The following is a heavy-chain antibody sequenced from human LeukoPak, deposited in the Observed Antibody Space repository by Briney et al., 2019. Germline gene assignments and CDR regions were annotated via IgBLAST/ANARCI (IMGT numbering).Heavy chain of an antibody. V-gene: IGHV1-18*01. J-gene: IGHJ6*02. Sequence: ASVKVSCKASGYTFTSYGISWVRQAPGQGLEWMGWISAYNGNTNYAQKLQGRVTMTTDTSTSTAYMGLRSLRSDDTAVYYCARVPVYCSGGSCYSLNYYYGMDVWGQGTTVTVSS. D-gene: IGHD2-15*01. CDR1: GYTFTSYG. CDR2: ISAYNGNT. CDR3: ARVPVYCSGGSCYSLNYYYGMDV.